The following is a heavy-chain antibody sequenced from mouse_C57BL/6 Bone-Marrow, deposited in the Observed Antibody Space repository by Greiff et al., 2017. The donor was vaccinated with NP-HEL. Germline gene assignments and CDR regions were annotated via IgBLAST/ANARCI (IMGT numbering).Heavy chain of an antibody. J-gene: IGHJ3*01. D-gene: IGHD2-1*01. CDR3: ARGGNYAWFAY. V-gene: IGHV5-6*01. Sequence: EVKLMQSGGDFVKPGGSLKLSCAASGFTFSSYGMSWVRQTPDKRLEWVAPISSGGSYTYYPDSVKGRFTISRDNTKNTLYLQMSSLKSEDTAMYYCARGGNYAWFAYWGKGTLVTVSA. CDR1: GFTFSSYG. CDR2: ISSGGSYT.